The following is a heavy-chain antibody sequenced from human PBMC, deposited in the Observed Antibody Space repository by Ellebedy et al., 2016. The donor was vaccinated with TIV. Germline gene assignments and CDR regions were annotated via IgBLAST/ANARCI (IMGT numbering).Heavy chain of an antibody. V-gene: IGHV3-53*01. CDR2: LYSGGST. CDR3: VTPGGYVGGFDQ. D-gene: IGHD6-13*01. CDR1: GFTVSNTY. Sequence: PGESLKISCAASGFTVSNTYMGWVRQAPGKGLDWVSVLYSGGSTYYVDSVKGRFIISRDSSKNTLFLQLNGMRAEDTAVYYCVTPGGYVGGFDQWGQGTLVIVSS. J-gene: IGHJ4*02.